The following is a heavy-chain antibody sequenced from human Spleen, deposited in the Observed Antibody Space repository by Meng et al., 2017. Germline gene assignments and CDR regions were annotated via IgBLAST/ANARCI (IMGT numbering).Heavy chain of an antibody. D-gene: IGHD5-18*01. V-gene: IGHV3-30*04. CDR3: ARDMVQIWLYVGTFDQ. Sequence: QVQQVESGGGLVKPGGSLRLSCAASGFTFSSYILHWVRQAPGKGLEWVAVMSYDGSQYYADSVRGRFTVSRDSSKNTLYLQMNSLRAEDTAVYYCARDMVQIWLYVGTFDQWGQGTLVTVSS. CDR2: MSYDGSQ. CDR1: GFTFSSYI. J-gene: IGHJ4*02.